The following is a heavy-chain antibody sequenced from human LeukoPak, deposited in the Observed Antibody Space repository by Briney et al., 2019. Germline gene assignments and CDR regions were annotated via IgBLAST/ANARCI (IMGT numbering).Heavy chain of an antibody. CDR3: ARENSGSYREFDY. J-gene: IGHJ4*02. CDR2: IYTSGST. Sequence: ETLSLTCTVSGGSISSYYWSWIRQPAGKGLEWIGRIYTSGSTNYNASLKSRVSMSVDTSKNQFSLKLSSVTAADTAVFYCARENSGSYREFDYWGQGTLATVSS. D-gene: IGHD1-26*01. V-gene: IGHV4-4*07. CDR1: GGSISSYY.